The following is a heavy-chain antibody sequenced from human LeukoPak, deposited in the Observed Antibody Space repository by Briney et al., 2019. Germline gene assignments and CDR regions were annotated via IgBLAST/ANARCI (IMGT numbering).Heavy chain of an antibody. D-gene: IGHD3-22*01. Sequence: ASVKVSCKVSGYTLTELSMHWVRQAPGKGLEWMGGFDPEDGETIYAQKFQGRVTMTEDTSTDTAYMELSSLRSEGTAVYYCATARGHYYDSSGFVDYWGQGTLVTVSS. CDR1: GYTLTELS. CDR3: ATARGHYYDSSGFVDY. J-gene: IGHJ4*02. CDR2: FDPEDGET. V-gene: IGHV1-24*01.